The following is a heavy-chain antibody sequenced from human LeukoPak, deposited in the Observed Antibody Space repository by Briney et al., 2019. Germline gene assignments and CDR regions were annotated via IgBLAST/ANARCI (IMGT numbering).Heavy chain of an antibody. CDR1: GGPISSSSYY. D-gene: IGHD3-9*01. Sequence: SETLSLTCTVSGGPISSSSYYWGWIRQPPGKGLEWIGSIYYSGSTYYNPSLKSRVTISVDTSKNQFSLKLSSVTAADTAVYYCARPIGYYDILTRFGAFDIWGQGTMVTVSS. V-gene: IGHV4-39*01. CDR2: IYYSGST. CDR3: ARPIGYYDILTRFGAFDI. J-gene: IGHJ3*02.